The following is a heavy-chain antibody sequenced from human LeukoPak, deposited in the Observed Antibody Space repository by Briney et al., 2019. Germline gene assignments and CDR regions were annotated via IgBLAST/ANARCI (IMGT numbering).Heavy chain of an antibody. D-gene: IGHD1/OR15-1a*01. V-gene: IGHV5-51*01. CDR2: IHPGDSDT. CDR3: ARRLAENKFDY. J-gene: IGHJ4*02. CDR1: GYSFTNYW. Sequence: GESLKISCKGSGYSFTNYWIGWVRQMPGKGLEWMGIIHPGDSDTRYSPSFQGQVTISADKSISTAYLQWSSLKASDTAMYYCARRLAENKFDYWGQGTLVTVSS.